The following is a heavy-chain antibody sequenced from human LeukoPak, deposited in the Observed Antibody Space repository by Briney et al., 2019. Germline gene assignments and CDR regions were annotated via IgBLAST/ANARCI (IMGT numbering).Heavy chain of an antibody. V-gene: IGHV1-69*13. J-gene: IGHJ4*02. CDR2: IIPIFGTA. Sequence: SVKVSCKASGGTFSSYAISWVRQTPGQGLEWMGGIIPIFGTANYAQKFQGRVTITADESTSTAYMELSSLRSDDTAVYYCAVVPAAEYYFDYWGQGTLVTVSS. CDR3: AVVPAAEYYFDY. D-gene: IGHD2-2*01. CDR1: GGTFSSYA.